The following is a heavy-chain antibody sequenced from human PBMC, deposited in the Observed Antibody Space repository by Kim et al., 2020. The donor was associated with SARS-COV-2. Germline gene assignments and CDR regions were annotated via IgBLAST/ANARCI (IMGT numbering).Heavy chain of an antibody. CDR3: ARGRDGYNFRGKDAFDI. CDR2: ISTSGSTI. Sequence: GGSLRLSCAASGFTFSDYYMSWIRQAPGKGLEWVAYISTSGSTINYADSVKGRSTISRDNAKNSLYLQMNSLRAEDTAVYYCARGRDGYNFRGKDAFDIWGQGTMVTVSS. D-gene: IGHD3-10*02. CDR1: GFTFSDYY. V-gene: IGHV3-11*01. J-gene: IGHJ3*02.